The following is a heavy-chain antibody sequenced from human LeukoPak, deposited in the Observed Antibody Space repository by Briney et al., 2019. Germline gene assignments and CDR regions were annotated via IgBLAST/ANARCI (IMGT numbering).Heavy chain of an antibody. J-gene: IGHJ4*02. CDR1: GFTFSSYA. V-gene: IGHV3-64*01. Sequence: GGSLRLSCAASGFTFSSYAMHWVRQAPGKGLEYVSAISSNGGSTYYANSVKGRFTISRDNSKNTLYLQMGSLRAEDMAVYYCARDEWLQLWSQVDYWGQGTLVTVSS. CDR3: ARDEWLQLWSQVDY. CDR2: ISSNGGST. D-gene: IGHD5-24*01.